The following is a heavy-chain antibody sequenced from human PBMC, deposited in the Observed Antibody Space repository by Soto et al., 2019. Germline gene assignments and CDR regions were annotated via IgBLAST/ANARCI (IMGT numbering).Heavy chain of an antibody. J-gene: IGHJ5*02. CDR3: AKFYGGDSDHTYTLAP. D-gene: IGHD2-21*02. CDR2: ISSSGGST. Sequence: EVQLLESGGGLVQPGGSLRLSCAASGFTFSNYAMSWVRQAPGKGLEWVSAISSSGGSTYYADSVKGRFTISRDNSKNALYLQMNSLRAEDTAVYYCAKFYGGDSDHTYTLAPLGQGTLVTVSS. CDR1: GFTFSNYA. V-gene: IGHV3-23*01.